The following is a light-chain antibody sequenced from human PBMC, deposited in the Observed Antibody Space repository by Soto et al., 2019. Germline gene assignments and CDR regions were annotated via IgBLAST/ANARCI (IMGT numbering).Light chain of an antibody. J-gene: IGKJ1*01. Sequence: DIQMTQSPSSLSASVGDRVTITCRASQSISIYLNWYQQTQGKAPKLLIYGASTLQSGVPSRFSGSGSGTDFTLTISSLQPEDFATYYWQQTSSPPWTFGQGTKVEIK. CDR3: QQTSSPPWT. CDR2: GAS. CDR1: QSISIY. V-gene: IGKV1-39*01.